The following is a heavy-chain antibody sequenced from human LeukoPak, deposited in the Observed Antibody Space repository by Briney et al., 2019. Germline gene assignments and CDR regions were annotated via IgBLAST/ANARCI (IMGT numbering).Heavy chain of an antibody. CDR2: INPNSGGT. D-gene: IGHD1-26*01. CDR3: ARVLRSGSYEYYFDY. J-gene: IGHJ4*02. Sequence: GASVKVSCKASGSIFTGYYLHWVRQALGQGLEWMGRINPNSGGTNYAQKFQGRVTMTRDTSISTAYMELSRLRSDDTAVYYCARVLRSGSYEYYFDYWGQGTLVTVSS. CDR1: GSIFTGYY. V-gene: IGHV1-2*06.